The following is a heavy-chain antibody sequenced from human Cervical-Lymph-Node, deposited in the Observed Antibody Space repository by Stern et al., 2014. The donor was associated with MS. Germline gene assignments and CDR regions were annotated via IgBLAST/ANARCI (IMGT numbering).Heavy chain of an antibody. CDR2: ISWSSVTL. J-gene: IGHJ6*02. V-gene: IGHV3-9*01. D-gene: IGHD3-10*01. Sequence: EVQLVQSGGTLVQPGGSPRLSCAASGFKFVDYAMHWVRQAPGKGLEWVSGISWSSVTLDYADSVKGRFTISRDNAKNSLSLQMNNLRTEDTALYYCTKGIRGVIISNGMDLWGQGTTVTVAS. CDR1: GFKFVDYA. CDR3: TKGIRGVIISNGMDL.